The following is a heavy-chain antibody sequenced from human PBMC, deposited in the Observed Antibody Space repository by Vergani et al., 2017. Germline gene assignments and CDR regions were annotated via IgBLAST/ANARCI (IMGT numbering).Heavy chain of an antibody. Sequence: QVQLQESGPGLVKPSETLSLTCTVSGGSISSYYWSWIRQPPGKGLEWIGYIYYSGSSNYNPSLKSRVTISVDTSKNQFSLKLRSVTAADTAVYYCARESHPLIVGAPSSGFEYWGQGTLVTVSS. J-gene: IGHJ4*02. D-gene: IGHD1-26*01. CDR3: ARESHPLIVGAPSSGFEY. CDR2: IYYSGSS. CDR1: GGSISSYY. V-gene: IGHV4-59*01.